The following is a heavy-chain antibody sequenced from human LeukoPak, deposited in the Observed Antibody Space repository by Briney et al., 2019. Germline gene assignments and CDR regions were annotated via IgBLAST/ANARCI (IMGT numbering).Heavy chain of an antibody. Sequence: GGSLRLSCAASGFTFSSYAMSWVRQAPRKGLEWVSAISGSGGSTYYADSVKGRFTISRDNSKNTLYLQMNSLRAEDTAVYYCAKAPPTYYDILTGYWDRYYFDYWGQGTLVTVSS. CDR2: ISGSGGST. CDR1: GFTFSSYA. V-gene: IGHV3-23*01. CDR3: AKAPPTYYDILTGYWDRYYFDY. D-gene: IGHD3-9*01. J-gene: IGHJ4*02.